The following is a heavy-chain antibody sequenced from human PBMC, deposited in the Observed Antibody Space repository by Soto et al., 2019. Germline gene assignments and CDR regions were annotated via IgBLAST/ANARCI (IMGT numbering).Heavy chain of an antibody. CDR1: GYTFINYY. CDR3: ARDPGIAAAGMDFDY. Sequence: GASVKVSCKASGYTFINYYMHWVRQAPGQGFEWMGRISPKSGGTNYAQKLQGRVTMTTDTSTSTAYMELRSLRSDDTAVYYCARDPGIAAAGMDFDYWGQGTLVTVSS. CDR2: ISPKSGGT. V-gene: IGHV1-18*01. D-gene: IGHD6-13*01. J-gene: IGHJ4*02.